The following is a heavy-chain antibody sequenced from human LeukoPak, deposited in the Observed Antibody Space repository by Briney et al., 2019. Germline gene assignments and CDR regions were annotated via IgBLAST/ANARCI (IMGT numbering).Heavy chain of an antibody. V-gene: IGHV3-33*08. D-gene: IGHD5-18*01. Sequence: SGGSLRLSCAASGFTFSSYAMSWVRQAPGKGLEWVAVIWYDGSNKYYADSVKGRFTISRDNSKNTLYLQMNSLRAEDTAVYYCARVDTAMGGYYYYGMDVWGQGTTVTVSS. J-gene: IGHJ6*02. CDR2: IWYDGSNK. CDR3: ARVDTAMGGYYYYGMDV. CDR1: GFTFSSYA.